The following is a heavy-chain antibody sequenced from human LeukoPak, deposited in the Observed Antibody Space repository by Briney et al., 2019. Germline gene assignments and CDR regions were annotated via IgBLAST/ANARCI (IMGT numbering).Heavy chain of an antibody. Sequence: ASVKVSCKAYGYTFTGYYMHWVRQAPGQGLEWMGWINPNSGNTNYAQKLQGRVTMTTDTSTSTVYMELRSLRSDDTAVYYCARTLDYVFDYWGQGTLVTVSS. CDR3: ARTLDYVFDY. D-gene: IGHD4-17*01. V-gene: IGHV1-18*04. CDR1: GYTFTGYY. J-gene: IGHJ4*02. CDR2: INPNSGNT.